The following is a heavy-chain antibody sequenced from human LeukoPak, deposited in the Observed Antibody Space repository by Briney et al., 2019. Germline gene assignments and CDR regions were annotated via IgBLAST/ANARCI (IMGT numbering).Heavy chain of an antibody. CDR3: AAGHNFDH. J-gene: IGHJ4*02. Sequence: SQTLSLACAISGDSFSSNSATWNWIRQSPSRGLEWLGRTYYRSKWYNEYAVSVRSRITINSDTSKNQFSLQLNSVTPEDTAVYFCAAGHNFDHWGQGTLVTVPS. CDR2: TYYRSKWYN. CDR1: GDSFSSNSAT. D-gene: IGHD6-19*01. V-gene: IGHV6-1*01.